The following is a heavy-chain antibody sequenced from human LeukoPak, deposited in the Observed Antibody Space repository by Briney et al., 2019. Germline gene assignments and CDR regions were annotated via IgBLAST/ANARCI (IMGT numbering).Heavy chain of an antibody. CDR1: GFTFSSYA. V-gene: IGHV3-23*01. CDR3: AKDLTIFGVVINGDFDY. D-gene: IGHD3-3*01. J-gene: IGHJ4*02. CDR2: ISGSGGST. Sequence: GGSLRPSCAASGFTFSSYAMRLVRQAPGKGLEWVSAISGSGGSTYYADSVKGRFTISRDNSKNTLYLQMNSLRAEDTAVYYCAKDLTIFGVVINGDFDYWGQGTLVTVSS.